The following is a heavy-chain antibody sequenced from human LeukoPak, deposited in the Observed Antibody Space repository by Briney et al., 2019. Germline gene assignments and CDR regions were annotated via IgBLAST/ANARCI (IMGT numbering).Heavy chain of an antibody. J-gene: IGHJ3*01. D-gene: IGHD6-19*01. V-gene: IGHV3-74*01. CDR3: ARGSSSGFDAFNV. CDR1: GFTFRSHW. CDR2: IKGDESYT. Sequence: GGPLRLSCAASGFTFRSHWMHWVRQAPGKGLVWVSRIKGDESYTNYADSVKGRFTISRDNAKNSLFLQMNSLRAEDTAVYSCARGSSSGFDAFNVWGQGTVVTVSS.